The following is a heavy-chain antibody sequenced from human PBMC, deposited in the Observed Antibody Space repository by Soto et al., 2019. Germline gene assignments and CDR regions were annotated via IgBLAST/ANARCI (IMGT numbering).Heavy chain of an antibody. CDR3: ARQDRGGNSYYYFDL. Sequence: SETLSLTCTVSGGSITSNNYYWAWIRQPPGKGLECIGTIHYSGSTYYYASLKSRVSISVDTSKNQFSLKLRSVTAADTAVYFCARQDRGGNSYYYFDLWGQGTLVTVSS. CDR1: GGSITSNNYY. CDR2: IHYSGST. V-gene: IGHV4-39*01. D-gene: IGHD1-26*01. J-gene: IGHJ4*02.